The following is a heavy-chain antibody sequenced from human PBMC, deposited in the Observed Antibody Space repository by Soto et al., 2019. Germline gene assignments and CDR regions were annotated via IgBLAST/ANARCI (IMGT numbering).Heavy chain of an antibody. D-gene: IGHD1-26*01. CDR1: GYSFTGYS. V-gene: IGHV1-2*04. CDR3: ARKGSIVGATRAFDS. CDR2: INPKNGAT. Sequence: ASVKVSCKASGYSFTGYSMHWVRQAPGQGLEWMGWINPKNGATNYARKFQGWVTMIRDTSISTVYMELRNLKSDDTAVYSCARKGSIVGATRAFDSWAQGTMVTVSS. J-gene: IGHJ3*02.